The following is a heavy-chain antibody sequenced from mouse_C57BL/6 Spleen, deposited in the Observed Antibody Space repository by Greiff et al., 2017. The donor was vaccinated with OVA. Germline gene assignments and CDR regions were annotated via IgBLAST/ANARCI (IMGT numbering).Heavy chain of an antibody. CDR3: ARRGLLHSPGAMDY. V-gene: IGHV1-61*01. CDR1: GYTFTSYW. D-gene: IGHD2-3*01. CDR2: IYPSDSET. J-gene: IGHJ4*01. Sequence: QVQLKQPGAELVRPGSSVKLSCKASGYTFTSYWMDWVKQRPGQGLEWIGNIYPSDSETHYNQKFKDKATLTVDKSSSTAYMQLSSLTSEDSAVYYCARRGLLHSPGAMDYWGQGTSVTVSS.